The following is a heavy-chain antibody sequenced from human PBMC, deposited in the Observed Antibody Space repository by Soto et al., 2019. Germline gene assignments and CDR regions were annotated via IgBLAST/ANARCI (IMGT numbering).Heavy chain of an antibody. V-gene: IGHV1-69*01. CDR1: GGTFSSYA. J-gene: IGHJ3*02. CDR3: ARDEVGGRDLDAFDI. D-gene: IGHD3-16*01. Sequence: QVQLVQSGAEVKKPGSSVKVSCKASGGTFSSYAISWVRQAPGQGLEWMGGIIPIFGTANYAQKFQGRVTFTAGESPSTAHMELSSLRSEDTAVYYCARDEVGGRDLDAFDIWGQGTMVTVSS. CDR2: IIPIFGTA.